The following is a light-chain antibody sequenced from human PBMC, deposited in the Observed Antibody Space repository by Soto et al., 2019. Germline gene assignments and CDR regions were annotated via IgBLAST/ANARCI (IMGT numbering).Light chain of an antibody. CDR2: GAS. Sequence: EIVIPQSPGTLSLSPGERATLSCRTSQSVISYSLAWYQQTPGQAPRLLIYGASNRATSIAARFSGSGSGTEFTLTISSQQAEDFAVYYCQQYNKWPPFGQGTKVDIK. J-gene: IGKJ1*01. CDR1: QSVISY. V-gene: IGKV3D-15*01. CDR3: QQYNKWPP.